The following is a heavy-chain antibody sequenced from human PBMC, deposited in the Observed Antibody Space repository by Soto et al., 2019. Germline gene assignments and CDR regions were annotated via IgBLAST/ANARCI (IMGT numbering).Heavy chain of an antibody. CDR2: INAGNGNT. V-gene: IGHV1-3*01. CDR3: ARGSGWSLDY. CDR1: GYKFTSYA. J-gene: IGHJ4*02. Sequence: ASVKVSCKASGYKFTSYAMHWVRQAPGQRLEWMGWINAGNGNTKYSQKFQDRVTITMDTSASTAYMELSSLRSEDTAVYYCARGSGWSLDYWGQGTLVTVSS. D-gene: IGHD6-19*01.